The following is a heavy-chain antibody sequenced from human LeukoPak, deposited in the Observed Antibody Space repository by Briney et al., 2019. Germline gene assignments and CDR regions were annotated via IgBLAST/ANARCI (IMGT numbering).Heavy chain of an antibody. CDR1: GYTFTSYG. CDR2: ISAYNGNT. D-gene: IGHD5-12*01. CDR3: ARNPFSGYSGYDWDY. Sequence: ASVKVSCKASGYTFTSYGISWVRQAPGQGLEWMGWISAYNGNTNYAQKLQGRVTMTTDTSTSTAYMELRSPRSDDTAVYYCARNPFSGYSGYDWDYWGQGTLVTVSS. J-gene: IGHJ4*02. V-gene: IGHV1-18*01.